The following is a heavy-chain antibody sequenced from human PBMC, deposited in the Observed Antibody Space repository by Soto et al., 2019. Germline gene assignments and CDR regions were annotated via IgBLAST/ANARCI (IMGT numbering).Heavy chain of an antibody. D-gene: IGHD3-10*01. CDR3: ARGSSPEGPIRMTFEY. CDR1: GGSSTGDNYY. J-gene: IGHJ4*02. V-gene: IGHV4-31*02. Sequence: SETLSLRWTVSGGSSTGDNYYWTWIRHHPGKGLEWIGYISYIGSTYYTPSLQSRTVISAGTSGIQFFLTLTSVTAADTAVYYCARGSSPEGPIRMTFEYGGQGALVTVSS. CDR2: ISYIGST.